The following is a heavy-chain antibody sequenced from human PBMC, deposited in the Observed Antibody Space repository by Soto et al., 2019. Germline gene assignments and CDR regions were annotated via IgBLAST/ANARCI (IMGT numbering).Heavy chain of an antibody. Sequence: ASVNVSCKASGYTFTSYGISWVRQAPGQGREWMGWISAYNGNTNYAQKLQGRVTMTTDTSTSTAYMELRSLRSDDTAVYYCPRVGDGYHKAGLGYFQHWGKGPLVTASS. CDR2: ISAYNGNT. J-gene: IGHJ1*01. CDR1: GYTFTSYG. D-gene: IGHD5-12*01. CDR3: PRVGDGYHKAGLGYFQH. V-gene: IGHV1-18*04.